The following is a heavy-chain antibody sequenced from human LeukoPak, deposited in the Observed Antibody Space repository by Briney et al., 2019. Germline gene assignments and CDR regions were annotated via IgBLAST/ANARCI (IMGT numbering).Heavy chain of an antibody. J-gene: IGHJ5*02. D-gene: IGHD3-10*01. CDR3: ARDYYGSGSPNNWFAP. Sequence: ASVKVSCKASGYTFTSYYMHWVRQAPGQGLEWMGIINPSGGSTSYAQKFQGRVTMTRDTSTSTVYMELSSLRSEDTAVYYCARDYYGSGSPNNWFAPWGQGTLVTVSS. CDR1: GYTFTSYY. CDR2: INPSGGST. V-gene: IGHV1-46*01.